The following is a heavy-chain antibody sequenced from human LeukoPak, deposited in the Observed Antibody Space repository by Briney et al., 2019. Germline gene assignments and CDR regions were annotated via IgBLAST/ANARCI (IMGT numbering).Heavy chain of an antibody. CDR2: ISYDGSNK. J-gene: IGHJ5*02. CDR1: GFTFSSYA. CDR3: ARDTPDRYYYGSGIRGWFDP. V-gene: IGHV3-30*04. D-gene: IGHD3-10*01. Sequence: PGGSLRLSCAASGFTFSSYAMHWVRQAPGKGLEWVAVISYDGSNKYYADSVKGRFTISRDNSKNTLYLQMNSLIAEDTAVYYCARDTPDRYYYGSGIRGWFDPWGQGTLVTVSS.